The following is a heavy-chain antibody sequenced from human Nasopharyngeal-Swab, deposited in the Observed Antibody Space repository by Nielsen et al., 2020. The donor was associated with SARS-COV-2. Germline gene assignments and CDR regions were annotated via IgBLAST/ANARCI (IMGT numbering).Heavy chain of an antibody. J-gene: IGHJ6*02. Sequence: GGSLRLSCVASTFQIGLNYVSWVRQAPGKGLEWVSVIYGGRRTWYADSVRGRFTISRDNSNNILYLQMNSLRVEDTAIYFCARPHSSQYSYGLDAWGQGTTVTVSS. CDR1: TFQIGLNY. D-gene: IGHD6-13*01. CDR3: ARPHSSQYSYGLDA. V-gene: IGHV3-53*01. CDR2: IYGGRRT.